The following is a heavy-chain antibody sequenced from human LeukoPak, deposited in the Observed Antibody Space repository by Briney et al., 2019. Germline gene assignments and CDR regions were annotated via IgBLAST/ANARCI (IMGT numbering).Heavy chain of an antibody. V-gene: IGHV1-46*04. CDR3: ARGGSGSYYDHDY. CDR2: INPSGDST. CDR1: GSSFINYY. J-gene: IGHJ4*02. D-gene: IGHD3-10*01. Sequence: GASVKVSCKSSGSSFINYYINWVRQAPGQGLEWMGRINPSGDSTRFAQSLQGRLTMTRDTSTSTVYMELSSLRSEDTAVYYCARGGSGSYYDHDYWGQGNLVTVSS.